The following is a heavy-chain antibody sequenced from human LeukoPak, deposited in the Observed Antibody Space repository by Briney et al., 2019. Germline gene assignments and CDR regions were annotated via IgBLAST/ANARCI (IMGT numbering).Heavy chain of an antibody. D-gene: IGHD6-19*01. CDR2: IYTSGST. Sequence: SQTLSLTCTVSGVSISSGSYYWSWIRQPAGKGLEWIGRIYTSGSTNYNPSLDRLVTIAVDTSKNQFSLKLRSVTAADTGVYYCARDLTAYSSGWYLGWFDPWGQGTLVTVSS. CDR1: GVSISSGSYY. J-gene: IGHJ5*02. V-gene: IGHV4-61*02. CDR3: ARDLTAYSSGWYLGWFDP.